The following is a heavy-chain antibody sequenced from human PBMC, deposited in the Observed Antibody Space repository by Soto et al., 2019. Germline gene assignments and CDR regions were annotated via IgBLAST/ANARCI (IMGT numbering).Heavy chain of an antibody. V-gene: IGHV1-69*12. CDR2: IIPIFGTA. J-gene: IGHJ6*02. CDR3: ALHYGAGSNYYYYGMDV. D-gene: IGHD3-10*01. Sequence: QVQLVQSGAEVKKPGSSVKVSCQASGGTFSSYAISWVRQAPGQGLEWMGGIIPIFGTADYAQKFQGRVRITADESTSTAYMELSSLRSEDTAVYYCALHYGAGSNYYYYGMDVWGQGTTVTVSS. CDR1: GGTFSSYA.